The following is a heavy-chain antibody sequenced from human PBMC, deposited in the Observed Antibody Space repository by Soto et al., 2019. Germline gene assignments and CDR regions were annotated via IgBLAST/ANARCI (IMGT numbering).Heavy chain of an antibody. J-gene: IGHJ6*02. V-gene: IGHV1-69*13. Sequence: ASVKVSCKASGGTFSSYAISWVRQAPGQGLEWMGGIIPIFGTANYAQKFQGRVTITADESTSTAYMELSSLRSEDTAVYYCARVRLVRTYYYGMDVWGQGTTVTVSS. D-gene: IGHD6-6*01. CDR3: ARVRLVRTYYYGMDV. CDR2: IIPIFGTA. CDR1: GGTFSSYA.